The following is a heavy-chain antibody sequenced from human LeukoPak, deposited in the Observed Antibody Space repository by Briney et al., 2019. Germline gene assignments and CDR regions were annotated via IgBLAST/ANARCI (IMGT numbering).Heavy chain of an antibody. CDR2: IYYSGST. J-gene: IGHJ6*03. V-gene: IGHV4-39*01. CDR3: ARPRCSSTSCYDYYYYYMDV. Sequence: SETLSLTCTVSGGSISSSSYYWGRIRQPPGRGLEWIGSIYYSGSTYYNPSLTSRVTISVDTSKNQFSLKLTSVTAADTAVYYCARPRCSSTSCYDYYYYYMDVWGKGTTVTVSS. D-gene: IGHD2-2*01. CDR1: GGSISSSSYY.